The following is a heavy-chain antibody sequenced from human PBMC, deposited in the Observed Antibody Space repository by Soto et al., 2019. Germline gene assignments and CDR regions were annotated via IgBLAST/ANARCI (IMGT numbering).Heavy chain of an antibody. Sequence: GSLRLSCAASGFTFSSYWMHWVRQVPGKGLVWVSHTNSDGRSTNYADSVKGRFTISRDNAKNTLYLQMNSLRVEDTAVYYCARAQGLTFWFDPWGQGTLVTVSS. CDR2: TNSDGRST. CDR3: ARAQGLTFWFDP. J-gene: IGHJ5*02. CDR1: GFTFSSYW. V-gene: IGHV3-74*01. D-gene: IGHD3-9*01.